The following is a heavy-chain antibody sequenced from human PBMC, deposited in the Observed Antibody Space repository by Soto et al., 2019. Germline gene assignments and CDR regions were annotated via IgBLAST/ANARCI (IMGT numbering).Heavy chain of an antibody. J-gene: IGHJ4*02. CDR3: AKAHIGAMAPFDS. CDR1: GFSFSSNT. V-gene: IGHV3-23*01. D-gene: IGHD2-8*01. Sequence: PGGSLRLSCAAAGFSFSSNTMTWVRQAPGKTLEWVSTISGSGSATYYADSVKGRFTISRDNSKNTLYLQVSSLRAEDTAVYYCAKAHIGAMAPFDSWGQGTLVTAPQ. CDR2: ISGSGSAT.